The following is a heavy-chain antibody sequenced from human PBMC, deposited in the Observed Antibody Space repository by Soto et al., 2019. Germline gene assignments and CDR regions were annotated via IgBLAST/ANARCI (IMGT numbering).Heavy chain of an antibody. D-gene: IGHD3-22*01. CDR3: ARGADWAQTYDSSAQVC. Sequence: SETLSLTCTVSGDSISSSNYYWAWIRQPPGKGLEWIGSIYYSESSHYRGSTYYNPSLKSRVTISVDTSKNQLFLKLSSVTAADTAVYYCARGADWAQTYDSSAQVCWGQGAPVTVSS. CDR2: IYYSESSHYRGST. V-gene: IGHV4-39*01. J-gene: IGHJ4*02. CDR1: GDSISSSNYY.